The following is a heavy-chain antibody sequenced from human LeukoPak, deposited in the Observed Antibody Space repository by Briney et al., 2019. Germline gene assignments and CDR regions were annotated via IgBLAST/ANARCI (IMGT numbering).Heavy chain of an antibody. Sequence: PGGSLRLSCAASGFHFSDHAMIWVRQAPGKGLKWVSAINVGGHSTYYADFVRDRFTISRDNSTNALSLQMNSLTAEDTAFYFCARDAWGYYDSSGYSFGSQYYMDVWGRGTTVTVSS. D-gene: IGHD3-22*01. CDR2: INVGGHST. J-gene: IGHJ6*03. CDR1: GFHFSDHA. V-gene: IGHV3-23*01. CDR3: ARDAWGYYDSSGYSFGSQYYMDV.